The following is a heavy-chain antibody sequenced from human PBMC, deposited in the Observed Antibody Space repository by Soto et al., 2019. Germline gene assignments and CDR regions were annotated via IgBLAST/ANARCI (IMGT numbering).Heavy chain of an antibody. Sequence: SETLSLTCTVSGASLSSISYYWGWIRQPPGKGLEWVGSIFFTGNIYYNPSLKSRVTISVDTSRNQFSLMVNSVTAADTAVYYCASRHCSGGRCYNPGLDSWGEGALVTVSS. CDR3: ASRHCSGGRCYNPGLDS. J-gene: IGHJ4*02. CDR1: GASLSSISYY. CDR2: IFFTGNI. V-gene: IGHV4-39*01. D-gene: IGHD2-15*01.